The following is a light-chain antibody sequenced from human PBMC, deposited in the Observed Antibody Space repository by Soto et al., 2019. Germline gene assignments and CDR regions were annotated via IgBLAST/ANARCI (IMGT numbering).Light chain of an antibody. Sequence: QSALTQPPSASGSPGQSVTISCTGTRSDVAAYNSVSWYQQHPGKVPKLIIYEVNKRPSGVPDRFSGSKSGNTASLIVSGLQAEDEADYYCLSYAGGDIFYVFGTGTKVTVL. V-gene: IGLV2-8*01. J-gene: IGLJ1*01. CDR3: LSYAGGDIFYV. CDR2: EVN. CDR1: RSDVAAYNS.